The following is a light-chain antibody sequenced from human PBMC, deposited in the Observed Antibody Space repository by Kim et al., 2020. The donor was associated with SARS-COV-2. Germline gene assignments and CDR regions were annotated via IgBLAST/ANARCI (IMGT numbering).Light chain of an antibody. CDR3: NSRDSSGNHHVV. J-gene: IGLJ2*01. V-gene: IGLV3-19*01. CDR2: GKN. Sequence: GQTVRITCQVDSLRSYYASWYQQKPGRAPVLVVYGKNNRPSGIPDRFSGSSSGNTASLTITGAQAEDEAGYYCNSRDSSGNHHVVFGGGTQLTVL. CDR1: SLRSYY.